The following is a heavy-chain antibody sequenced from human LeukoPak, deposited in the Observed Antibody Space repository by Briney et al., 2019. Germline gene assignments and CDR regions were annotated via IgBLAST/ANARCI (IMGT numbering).Heavy chain of an antibody. Sequence: PGRSLRLSCAASGFTFSSYAMHWVRQAPGKGLEWVAVISYDGSNKYYADSVKGRFTISRDNSKNTLYLQMNSLRAEDTAVYYCATGIAAETAPSLNWFDPWGQGTLVTVSS. CDR1: GFTFSSYA. D-gene: IGHD6-13*01. CDR3: ATGIAAETAPSLNWFDP. V-gene: IGHV3-30-3*01. CDR2: ISYDGSNK. J-gene: IGHJ5*02.